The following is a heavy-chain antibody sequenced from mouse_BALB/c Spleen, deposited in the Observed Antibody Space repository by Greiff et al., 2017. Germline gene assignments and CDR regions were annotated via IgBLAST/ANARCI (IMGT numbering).Heavy chain of an antibody. Sequence: DVQLEESGPGLVKPSQSLSLTCAVTGYSITSGYDWHWLRQFPGNKLEWMGYISYDGSNNYTPSLKDRISITRDTSKNQFFLKLNSVTTEDTATYYCSIYPSAYWGQGTLVTVSA. CDR3: SIYPSAY. J-gene: IGHJ3*01. D-gene: IGHD2-3*01. V-gene: IGHV3-6*02. CDR1: GYSITSGYD. CDR2: ISYDGSN.